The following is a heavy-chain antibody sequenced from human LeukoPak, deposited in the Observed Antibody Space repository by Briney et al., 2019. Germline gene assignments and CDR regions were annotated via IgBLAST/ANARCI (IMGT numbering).Heavy chain of an antibody. J-gene: IGHJ4*02. Sequence: SETLSLTCAVYGGSFSGYYWSWIRQPPGKGLEWIGEINHSGSTNYNPSLKSRVTISVDTSKNQFSLKLSSVTAADTAVYYCAQGDSGYDFDYWGQGTLVTVSS. CDR2: INHSGST. D-gene: IGHD5-12*01. CDR1: GGSFSGYY. V-gene: IGHV4-34*01. CDR3: AQGDSGYDFDY.